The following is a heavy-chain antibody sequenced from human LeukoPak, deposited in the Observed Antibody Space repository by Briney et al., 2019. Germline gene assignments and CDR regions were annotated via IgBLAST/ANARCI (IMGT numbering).Heavy chain of an antibody. CDR1: GGSISSYY. J-gene: IGHJ5*02. D-gene: IGHD3-3*01. Sequence: SETLSLTCTVSGGSISSYYWSWVRQPPGRVLEWIGYIYSSGSTSYNPSLKSRVTMSVDTSKNQFSLKLSSVTAAGTVVYYCARHARITIFEGWFDPWGQGTLVTVSS. CDR3: ARHARITIFEGWFDP. CDR2: IYSSGST. V-gene: IGHV4-59*08.